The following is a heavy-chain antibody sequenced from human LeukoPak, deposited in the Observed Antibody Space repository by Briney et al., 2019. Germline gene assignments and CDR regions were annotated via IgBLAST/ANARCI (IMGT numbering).Heavy chain of an antibody. CDR3: ARSVGATPADFDY. V-gene: IGHV4-39*01. Sequence: SETLSLTCTVSGGSISSSSYYWGWIRQPPGKGLEWIGGIYYSGSTYYNPSLKSRVTISVDTSKNQFSLKLSSVTAADTAVYYCARSVGATPADFDYWGQGTLVTVSS. CDR2: IYYSGST. D-gene: IGHD1-26*01. CDR1: GGSISSSSYY. J-gene: IGHJ4*02.